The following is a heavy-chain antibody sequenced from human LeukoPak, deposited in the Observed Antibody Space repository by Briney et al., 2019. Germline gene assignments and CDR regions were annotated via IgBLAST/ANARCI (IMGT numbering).Heavy chain of an antibody. CDR3: ASQQLGIEDY. Sequence: GGSLRLSCAASGFTFSSYAMSWVRQAPGKGLEWVSAISGSGGSTYYADSVKGRFTISRDNAKNSLYLQMNSLRAEDTAVYYCASQQLGIEDYWGQGTLVTVSS. J-gene: IGHJ4*02. D-gene: IGHD6-13*01. V-gene: IGHV3-23*01. CDR2: ISGSGGST. CDR1: GFTFSSYA.